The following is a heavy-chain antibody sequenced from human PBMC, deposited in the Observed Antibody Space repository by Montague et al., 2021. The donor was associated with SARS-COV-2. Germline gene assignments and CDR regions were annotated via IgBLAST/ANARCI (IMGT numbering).Heavy chain of an antibody. D-gene: IGHD2-15*01. CDR3: ARERLGCSGTSCYTNGLDV. CDR2: VYYSGTA. V-gene: IGHV4-61*01. J-gene: IGHJ6*02. Sequence: SETLSLTCTVSGGSVRSGLYYWTWIRQPPGKGLEWIGYVYYSGTANHNPSLKSRLTLTVDTSKNQFSLKLSSVTAADTAIYYCARERLGCSGTSCYTNGLDVWGQGTMVTVSS. CDR1: GGSVRSGLYY.